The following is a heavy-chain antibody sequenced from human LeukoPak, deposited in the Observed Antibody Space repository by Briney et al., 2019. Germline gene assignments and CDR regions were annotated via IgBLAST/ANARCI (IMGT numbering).Heavy chain of an antibody. Sequence: SETLSLTCTVSGGSISSYYWSWIRQPAGKGLEWIGRIYTSGSTNYNPSLKSRVTVSVDTSKNQFSLKLSSVTAADTAVYYCARVFDYGDESPGYYYGMDVWGQGTTVTVSS. J-gene: IGHJ6*02. D-gene: IGHD4-17*01. CDR1: GGSISSYY. V-gene: IGHV4-4*07. CDR3: ARVFDYGDESPGYYYGMDV. CDR2: IYTSGST.